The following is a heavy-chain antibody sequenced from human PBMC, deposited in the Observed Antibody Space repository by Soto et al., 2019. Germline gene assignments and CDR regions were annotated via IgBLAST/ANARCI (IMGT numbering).Heavy chain of an antibody. Sequence: EVQLVEFGGGLVQPGGSLRLSCAASGFTFSSYSMNWVRQAPGKGLEWVSFINSGSNSIYYADSVKGRFTISSDNATTSLYLQMNILRAEDTAVYYCAGDWLVPTASPLWGQGTLVTVSS. V-gene: IGHV3-48*01. D-gene: IGHD2-2*01. CDR2: INSGSNSI. J-gene: IGHJ4*02. CDR1: GFTFSSYS. CDR3: AGDWLVPTASPL.